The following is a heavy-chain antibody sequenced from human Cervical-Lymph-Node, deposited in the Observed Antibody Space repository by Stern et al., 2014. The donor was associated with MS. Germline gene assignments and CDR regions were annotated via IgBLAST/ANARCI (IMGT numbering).Heavy chain of an antibody. CDR3: ARDYGSGWGIDY. D-gene: IGHD6-19*01. J-gene: IGHJ4*02. CDR1: GYTFSTYG. CDR2: ISGDNSNI. V-gene: IGHV1-18*04. Sequence: QVQLVQSGAEVQKPGASVKVSCKASGYTFSTYGISWVRQAPGQGLEWMGWISGDNSNINHAQSVQGRVTMTTDISTSTAYMELRSLRSDDTALYYCARDYGSGWGIDYWGKGTLVTVSS.